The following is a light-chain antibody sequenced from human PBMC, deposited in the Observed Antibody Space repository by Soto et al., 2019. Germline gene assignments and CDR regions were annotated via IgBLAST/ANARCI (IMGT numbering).Light chain of an antibody. CDR2: DTS. CDR3: LHYNSYSEA. Sequence: EIVVTQSPATLSAAPEERGTLSCRASQFVSSRLAWYQQRPGQVPRLLIYDTSTRAPGISARFSGSGSGTEFTLTISSLQPDDFATYYCLHYNSYSEAFGQGTKVDIK. CDR1: QFVSSR. J-gene: IGKJ1*01. V-gene: IGKV3-15*01.